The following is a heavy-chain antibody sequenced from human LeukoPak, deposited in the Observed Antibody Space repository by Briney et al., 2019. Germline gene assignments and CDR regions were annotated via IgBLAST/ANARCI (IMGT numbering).Heavy chain of an antibody. Sequence: GGSLRLSCAASGFTFSSYSMNWVRQAPGEGLEWVSFISSSSSYIYYADSVKGRFTISRDNAKNSLYLQMNSLRAEDTAVYYCARGSDRGLSGWDDPNKDMDVWGKGTTVTVSS. CDR2: ISSSSSYI. CDR1: GFTFSSYS. V-gene: IGHV3-21*01. CDR3: ARGSDRGLSGWDDPNKDMDV. J-gene: IGHJ6*03. D-gene: IGHD6-19*01.